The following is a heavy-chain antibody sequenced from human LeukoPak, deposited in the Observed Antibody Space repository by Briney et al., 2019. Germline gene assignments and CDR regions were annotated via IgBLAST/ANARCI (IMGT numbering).Heavy chain of an antibody. Sequence: SETLSLTCAVYGGSFSGYHWSWIRQPPGKGLEWIGEINHSGSTNYNPSLKSRVTISVDTSKNQFSLKLSSVTAADTAVYYCARDGLLTGYDYWGQGTLVTVSS. D-gene: IGHD3-9*01. CDR1: GGSFSGYH. J-gene: IGHJ4*02. CDR3: ARDGLLTGYDY. CDR2: INHSGST. V-gene: IGHV4-34*01.